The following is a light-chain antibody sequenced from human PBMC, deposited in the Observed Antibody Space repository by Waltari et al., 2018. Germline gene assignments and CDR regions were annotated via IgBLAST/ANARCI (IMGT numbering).Light chain of an antibody. CDR3: QTGGHGTWV. CDR2: VNSDGSH. J-gene: IGLJ3*02. CDR1: SGHSNNI. V-gene: IGLV4-69*01. Sequence: QLVLTQSPSASASLGASVKLTCTLDSGHSNNIVAWLQRRPEKGPRYLMKVNSDGSHTKGDDIPGRFSGSSSGPERYLTISSLQSEDEADYYCQTGGHGTWVFGGGTKLTVV.